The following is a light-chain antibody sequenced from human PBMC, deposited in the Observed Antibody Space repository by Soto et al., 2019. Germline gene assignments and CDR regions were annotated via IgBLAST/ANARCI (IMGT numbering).Light chain of an antibody. Sequence: QSALTQPASVSGSPGQSITISCTGTSTDIGTYSRVSWYQQHPGKAPKLMIYEVSNRPSGVSNRFSGSKSGNTASLTISGLQAEDEADYYCSSYTSSSTRVVFGGGTKLTVL. CDR3: SSYTSSSTRVV. CDR2: EVS. V-gene: IGLV2-14*02. CDR1: STDIGTYSR. J-gene: IGLJ2*01.